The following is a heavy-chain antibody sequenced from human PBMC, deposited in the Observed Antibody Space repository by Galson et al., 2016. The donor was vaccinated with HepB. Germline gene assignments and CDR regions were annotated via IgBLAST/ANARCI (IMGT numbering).Heavy chain of an antibody. CDR2: IDYSGST. Sequence: SETLSLTCTVSGGSISNTSYYWGWIRQPPGKGLEWIGNIDYSGSTSYSPSLKSRVTISVDTSKNRFSLKLSSVTAADTAVYYCARIMATIQYWGQGTLVTVSS. D-gene: IGHD5-12*01. CDR3: ARIMATIQY. J-gene: IGHJ4*02. CDR1: GGSISNTSYY. V-gene: IGHV4-39*01.